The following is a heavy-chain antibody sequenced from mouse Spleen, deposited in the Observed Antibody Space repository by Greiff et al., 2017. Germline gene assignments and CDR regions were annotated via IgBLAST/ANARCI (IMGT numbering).Heavy chain of an antibody. CDR1: GYTFTDYE. V-gene: IGHV1-15*01. D-gene: IGHD3-1*01. CDR2: IDPETGGT. Sequence: VQLQQSGAELVRPGASVTLSCKASGYTFTDYEMHWVKQTPVHGLEWIGAIDPETGGTAYNQKFKGKAILTADKSSSTAYMELRSLTSEDSAVYYCTRQPRATYFDYWGQGTSVTVSS. J-gene: IGHJ4*01. CDR3: TRQPRATYFDY.